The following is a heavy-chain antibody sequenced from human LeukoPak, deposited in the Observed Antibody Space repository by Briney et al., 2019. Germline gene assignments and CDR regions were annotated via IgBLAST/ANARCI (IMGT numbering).Heavy chain of an antibody. CDR3: AREHIDAFDI. Sequence: PSQTLSLTCAISGDSVSTNSAAWTWIRQSPSRGLEWLGRTYYRSKWYNDYAVSVKSRITISPDTSKNQFSLQLNSVTPEDTAVYYCAREHIDAFDIWGQGTMVTVSS. CDR1: GDSVSTNSAA. CDR2: TYYRSKWYN. D-gene: IGHD2-21*01. J-gene: IGHJ3*02. V-gene: IGHV6-1*01.